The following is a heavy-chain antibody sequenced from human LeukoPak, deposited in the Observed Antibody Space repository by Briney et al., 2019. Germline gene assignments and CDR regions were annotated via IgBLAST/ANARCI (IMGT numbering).Heavy chain of an antibody. D-gene: IGHD3-22*01. J-gene: IGHJ4*02. CDR2: INPNNGGT. V-gene: IGHV1-2*02. CDR1: GYTFIAYY. Sequence: ASVRVSCKTSGYTFIAYYMFWVRQAPGQGLEWMGWINPNNGGTNYAQKFQGRVTMTSDTSISTGYMELSSLRSDDTAVYYCATYFLDTSARDWGQGTLVTVSS. CDR3: ATYFLDTSARD.